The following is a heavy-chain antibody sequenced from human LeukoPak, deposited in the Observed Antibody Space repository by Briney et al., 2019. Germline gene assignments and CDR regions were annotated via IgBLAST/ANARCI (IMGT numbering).Heavy chain of an antibody. CDR3: ASGRPATDAFDI. CDR2: IYYSGST. Sequence: SETLSLTCTVSGGSISSSSYYWGWIRQPPGKGLEWIGSIYYSGSTYYNPSLKSRVTISVDTSKNQFSLKLSSVTAAGTAVYYCASGRPATDAFDIWGQGTMVTVSS. D-gene: IGHD2-2*01. J-gene: IGHJ3*02. CDR1: GGSISSSSYY. V-gene: IGHV4-39*01.